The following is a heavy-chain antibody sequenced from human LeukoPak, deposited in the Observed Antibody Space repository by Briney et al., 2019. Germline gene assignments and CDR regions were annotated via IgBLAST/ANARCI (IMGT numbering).Heavy chain of an antibody. CDR1: GGSISSCY. CDR3: AREGTSGTHLNWFDP. J-gene: IGHJ5*02. V-gene: IGHV4-59*01. D-gene: IGHD1-1*01. CDR2: IYGSGST. Sequence: SETLSLTCTVPGGSISSCYWRWIRQPPGKGLEWIGHIYGSGSTNYNPSLKSRVTLSVDTSKNQFSLKLSSVTAADTAVYYCAREGTSGTHLNWFDPWGQGTLVTVSS.